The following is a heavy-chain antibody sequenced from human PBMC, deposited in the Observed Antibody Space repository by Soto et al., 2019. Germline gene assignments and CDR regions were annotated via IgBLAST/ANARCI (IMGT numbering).Heavy chain of an antibody. J-gene: IGHJ4*02. Sequence: QVQLVESGGGVVQPGRSLRLSCAASGFTFSSYGMHWVRQAPGKGLEWVAVISYDGSNKYYADSVKGRFTNSRDNSKNTLYLQMNSLRAEDTAVYYCAKDEGSSGLGYWGQGTLVTVSS. CDR3: AKDEGSSGLGY. D-gene: IGHD6-19*01. CDR1: GFTFSSYG. V-gene: IGHV3-30*18. CDR2: ISYDGSNK.